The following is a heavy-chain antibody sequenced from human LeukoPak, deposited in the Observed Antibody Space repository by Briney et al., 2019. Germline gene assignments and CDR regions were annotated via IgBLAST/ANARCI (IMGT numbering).Heavy chain of an antibody. CDR2: LSHSGGSA. D-gene: IGHD3-9*01. CDR1: GFSFSTYV. CDR3: AKLGFLTGSFDS. Sequence: GGSLRPSCAGSGFSFSTYVLSWVRQAPGKGLEWVSSLSHSGGSAYYTDSVKGRFTISRDNSKNTLYLHMNSLRVGDTAVYFCAKLGFLTGSFDSWGQGTLVSVSS. J-gene: IGHJ4*02. V-gene: IGHV3-23*01.